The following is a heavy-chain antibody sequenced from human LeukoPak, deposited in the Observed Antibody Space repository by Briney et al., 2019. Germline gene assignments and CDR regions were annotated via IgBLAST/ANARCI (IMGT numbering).Heavy chain of an antibody. V-gene: IGHV3-73*01. Sequence: PGGSLRLSCAASGFSFSGSTVHWVRQSSGQGREWVGHIDKKDNLYATAYAESVKGRFTISRDDSKDTAFLHMDSLKTEDTALYYCTRDRGTYNWFDPWGQGTLVTVSS. CDR1: GFSFSGST. D-gene: IGHD2-15*01. CDR2: IDKKDNLYAT. CDR3: TRDRGTYNWFDP. J-gene: IGHJ5*02.